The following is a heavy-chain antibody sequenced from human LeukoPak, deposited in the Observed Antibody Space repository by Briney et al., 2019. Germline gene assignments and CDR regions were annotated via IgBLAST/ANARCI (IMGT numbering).Heavy chain of an antibody. CDR1: AFTFTTYG. CDR2: IRYDGSNK. V-gene: IGHV3-30*02. J-gene: IGHJ4*02. Sequence: GGSLRLSCAASAFTFTTYGMHWVRQAPGKGLEWVAFIRYDGSNKYYADSVKGRFTISRDNSKNTLYLQMNSLRAEDTAVYYCAKEARPYDSSAYLNYWGQGTLVTVSS. CDR3: AKEARPYDSSAYLNY. D-gene: IGHD3-22*01.